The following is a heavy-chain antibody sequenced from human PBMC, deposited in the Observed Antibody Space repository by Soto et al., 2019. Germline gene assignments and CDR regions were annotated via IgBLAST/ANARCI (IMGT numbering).Heavy chain of an antibody. CDR3: ARDPHPGIGGSSDY. CDR2: IWYDGSNK. CDR1: GFTFSSYG. Sequence: QVQLVESGGGVVQPGRSLRLSCAASGFTFSSYGMHWVRQAPGKGLEWVAVIWYDGSNKYYADSVKGRFTISRDNSKNTLYLQMNSLRAQDTAVYYCARDPHPGIGGSSDYWGQGTLVTVSS. J-gene: IGHJ4*02. D-gene: IGHD1-26*01. V-gene: IGHV3-33*01.